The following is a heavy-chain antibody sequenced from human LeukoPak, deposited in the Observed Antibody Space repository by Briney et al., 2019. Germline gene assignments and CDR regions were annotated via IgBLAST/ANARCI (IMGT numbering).Heavy chain of an antibody. V-gene: IGHV4-59*11. Sequence: SETLSLTCTVSGGSISSHYWTWIRQSPVKGLEWIGDISNSGSTSYNTSLKSRVTISIDTSKNQFSLKLSSVTAADTAVYYCGRDALVGYFSYYYMDVWGKGTTVTVSS. CDR2: ISNSGST. CDR1: GGSISSHY. J-gene: IGHJ6*03. D-gene: IGHD2-15*01. CDR3: GRDALVGYFSYYYMDV.